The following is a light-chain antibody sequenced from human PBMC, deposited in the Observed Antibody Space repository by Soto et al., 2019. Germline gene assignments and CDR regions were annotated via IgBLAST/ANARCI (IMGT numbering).Light chain of an antibody. CDR2: DAS. CDR3: QQYGSSPYT. V-gene: IGKV3-20*01. CDR1: ESVSSSY. Sequence: EIVLTQSPGTLSLSPGERATLSCRASESVSSSYLAWYQQKPGQAPRLLIYDASSRATGIPDRFSGSGFGTDFSLTISRLESEDFAVYYCQQYGSSPYTFGQGTKLEI. J-gene: IGKJ2*01.